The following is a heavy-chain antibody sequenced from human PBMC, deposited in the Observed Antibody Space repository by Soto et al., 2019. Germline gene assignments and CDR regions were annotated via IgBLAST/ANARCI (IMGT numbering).Heavy chain of an antibody. J-gene: IGHJ4*02. Sequence: GGSLRLSCAASGFTFSSYAMSWVRQAPGKGLEWVSAISGSGGSTYYADSVKGRFTISRDNSKNTLYLQMNSRRAEDTAVYSCAKDPSADNWGTEGYYFDYWGQGTLVTVSS. CDR1: GFTFSSYA. CDR2: ISGSGGST. CDR3: AKDPSADNWGTEGYYFDY. D-gene: IGHD7-27*01. V-gene: IGHV3-23*01.